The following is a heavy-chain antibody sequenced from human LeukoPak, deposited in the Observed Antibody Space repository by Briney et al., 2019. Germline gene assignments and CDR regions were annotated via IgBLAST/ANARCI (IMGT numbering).Heavy chain of an antibody. CDR2: IWYDGRTK. Sequence: GGSLRLSCEVSGFIFSNYGMHWVRQAPGKGLEWVALIWYDGRTKFHADSVKGRFTISRDNSANTMYLQMSSLRVEDTAVYYCAREWGRIAVAGGPGYWGQGALVTVSS. V-gene: IGHV3-33*01. CDR1: GFIFSNYG. D-gene: IGHD6-19*01. CDR3: AREWGRIAVAGGPGY. J-gene: IGHJ4*02.